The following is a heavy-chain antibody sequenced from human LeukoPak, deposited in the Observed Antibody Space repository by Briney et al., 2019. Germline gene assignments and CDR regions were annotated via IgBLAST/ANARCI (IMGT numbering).Heavy chain of an antibody. D-gene: IGHD6-13*01. J-gene: IGHJ4*02. V-gene: IGHV1-2*02. Sequence: ASVKVSCKVSGYTLTELSMHWVRQAPGKGLEWMGWINPNSGGTNYAQKFQGRVTMTRDTSISTAYMELSRLRSDDTAVYYCATDFFNSSSAAGNVYWGQGTLVTVSS. CDR3: ATDFFNSSSAAGNVY. CDR2: INPNSGGT. CDR1: GYTLTELS.